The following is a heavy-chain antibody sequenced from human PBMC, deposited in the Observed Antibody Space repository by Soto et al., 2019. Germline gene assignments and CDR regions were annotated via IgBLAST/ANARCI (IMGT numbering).Heavy chain of an antibody. D-gene: IGHD6-19*01. CDR3: ARVEIAVAQAFDI. Sequence: GGSLRLSCAASGFTVSSNYMSWVRQAPGKGLEWVSVIYSGGSTYYADSVKGRFTISRDNSKNTLYLQMNSLRAEDTAVYYCARVEIAVAQAFDIWGQGTMVTVSS. CDR1: GFTVSSNY. J-gene: IGHJ3*02. CDR2: IYSGGST. V-gene: IGHV3-53*01.